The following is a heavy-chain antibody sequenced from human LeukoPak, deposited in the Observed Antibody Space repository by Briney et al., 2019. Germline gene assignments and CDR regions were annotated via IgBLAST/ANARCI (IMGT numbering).Heavy chain of an antibody. CDR1: GGSFSGYY. CDR3: ARLIRGVAAAGDAFDI. V-gene: IGHV4-34*01. Sequence: SETLSLTCAVYGGSFSGYYWSWIRQPPGKGLEWIGEINHSGSTNYNPSLKSRVTISVDTSKNQFSLKLSSVTAADTAVYYCARLIRGVAAAGDAFDIWGQGTMVTVSS. D-gene: IGHD6-13*01. CDR2: INHSGST. J-gene: IGHJ3*02.